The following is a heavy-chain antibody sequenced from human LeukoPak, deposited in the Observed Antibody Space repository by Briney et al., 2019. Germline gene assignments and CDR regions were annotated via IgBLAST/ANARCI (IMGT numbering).Heavy chain of an antibody. CDR1: GFTVSSNY. J-gene: IGHJ4*02. CDR3: ATYSSSWYSY. CDR2: IYSGGST. V-gene: IGHV3-66*02. Sequence: GGSLRLSCAASGFTVSSNYMSWVRQAPGKGLEWVSVIYSGGSTYYADSVKGRLTISRDNSKNTLYLQMNSLRAEDTAVYYCATYSSSWYSYWGQGTLVTVSS. D-gene: IGHD6-13*01.